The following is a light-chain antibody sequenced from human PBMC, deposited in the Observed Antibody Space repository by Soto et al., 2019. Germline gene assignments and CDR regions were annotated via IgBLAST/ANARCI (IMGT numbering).Light chain of an antibody. Sequence: EIVLTQSPATLSLSPGERATLSCRASQSVSSYLAWYQQKPGKVPTLLIYDASNMATGIPARFSVSGSGTDFTLTITSVEPEDFEVYYCQQRNNWPPLFTFGPGSKVDIK. V-gene: IGKV3-11*01. CDR3: QQRNNWPPLFT. CDR2: DAS. CDR1: QSVSSY. J-gene: IGKJ3*01.